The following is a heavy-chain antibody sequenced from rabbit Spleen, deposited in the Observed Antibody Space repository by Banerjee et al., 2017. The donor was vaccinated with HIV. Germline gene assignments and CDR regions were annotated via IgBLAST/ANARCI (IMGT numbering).Heavy chain of an antibody. D-gene: IGHD8-1*01. CDR1: GFTLSSYY. Sequence: QLEESAGGLVQPEGSLKLSCKASGFTLSSYYMNWVRQAPGKGLEWIGYIDPVFGITYYANWVSGRFSISRENAQNTVFLQMTSLTAADTATYFCARDGAGGSYFALWGQGTLVTVS. CDR2: IDPVFGIT. J-gene: IGHJ4*01. CDR3: ARDGAGGSYFAL. V-gene: IGHV1S7*01.